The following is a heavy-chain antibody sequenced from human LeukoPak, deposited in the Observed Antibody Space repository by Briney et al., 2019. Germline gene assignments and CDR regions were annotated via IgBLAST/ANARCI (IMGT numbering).Heavy chain of an antibody. CDR3: ARYDFWSGTPYY. Sequence: PSETLSLTCAVSGGSISSSNWWSWVRQPPGKGLEWIGEIYHSGSTNYNPSLKSRVTISVDTSKNQFSLKLSSVTAADTAVYYCARYDFWSGTPYYWGQGTLVTVSS. CDR2: IYHSGST. J-gene: IGHJ4*02. CDR1: GGSISSSNW. D-gene: IGHD3-3*01. V-gene: IGHV4-4*02.